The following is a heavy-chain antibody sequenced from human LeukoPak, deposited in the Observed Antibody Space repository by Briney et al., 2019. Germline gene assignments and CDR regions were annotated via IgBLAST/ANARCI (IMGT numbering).Heavy chain of an antibody. CDR1: GFTFRNYD. V-gene: IGHV3-30*02. CDR2: IRRDGSDR. D-gene: IGHD6-19*01. J-gene: IGHJ4*02. Sequence: GGSLRLSCIPSGFTFRNYDMHWVRQAPGKGLEWVAFIRRDGSDRFHADSVKGRFTISRDNSRNTLYLQMIILTVEDTAVYYCAKDNCLPSSPAVAGLGDWNQGTLVAVSS. CDR3: AKDNCLPSSPAVAGLGD.